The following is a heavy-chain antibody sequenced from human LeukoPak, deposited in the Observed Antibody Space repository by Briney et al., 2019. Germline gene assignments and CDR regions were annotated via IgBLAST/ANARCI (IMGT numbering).Heavy chain of an antibody. Sequence: SVKVSCTASGGTFSTYVISWVRQAPGQGLEWMGRIIPVVGITNYAQKFQDRVRITVDTSTTTVYMELSSLRPEDTAVYFCASPLPKPTHRTSRLDPWGQGTLVIVSS. CDR3: ASPLPKPTHRTSRLDP. V-gene: IGHV1-69*04. J-gene: IGHJ5*02. D-gene: IGHD1-14*01. CDR1: GGTFSTYV. CDR2: IIPVVGIT.